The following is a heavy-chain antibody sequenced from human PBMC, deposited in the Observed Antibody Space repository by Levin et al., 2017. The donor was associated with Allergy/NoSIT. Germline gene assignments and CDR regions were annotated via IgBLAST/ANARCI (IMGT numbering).Heavy chain of an antibody. V-gene: IGHV1-2*02. Sequence: ASVKVSCKASGYTFTDYSMHWVRQAPGQGLEWMGWINPNSGATKYAQKFQGRVTMTRDTSTTTSYMEVSRLTSDDTAVYYCARGASGTYPRYFDSWGQGTLVTVSS. CDR2: INPNSGAT. CDR3: ARGASGTYPRYFDS. D-gene: IGHD1-26*01. J-gene: IGHJ4*02. CDR1: GYTFTDYS.